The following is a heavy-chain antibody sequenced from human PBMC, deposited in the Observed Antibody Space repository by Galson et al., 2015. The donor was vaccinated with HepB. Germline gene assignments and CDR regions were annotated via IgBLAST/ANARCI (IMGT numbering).Heavy chain of an antibody. CDR3: ATLVPAAGTVY. J-gene: IGHJ4*02. D-gene: IGHD6-13*01. CDR2: LSGSGGKT. CDR1: GFTFSTYA. Sequence: SLRLSCAASGFTFSTYAMSWVRQAPGKGLELVSGLSGSGGKTYYAESVKGRFTISRDNSKNTLYLQMNSLRAEYTAVYYCATLVPAAGTVYWGQGTLVTVSS. V-gene: IGHV3-23*01.